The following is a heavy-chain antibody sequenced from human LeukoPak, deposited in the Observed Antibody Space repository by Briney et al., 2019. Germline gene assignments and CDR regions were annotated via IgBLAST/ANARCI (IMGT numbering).Heavy chain of an antibody. J-gene: IGHJ3*02. CDR2: IYYSGST. CDR1: GGSISSYY. CDR3: ARAPILGLRRDAFDI. V-gene: IGHV4-59*12. Sequence: PSETLSLTCTVSGGSISSYYWSWIRQPPGKGLEWIGYIYYSGSTNYNPSLKSRVTISVDTSKNQFSLKLSSVTPEDTAVYYCARAPILGLRRDAFDIWGQGTMVTVSS.